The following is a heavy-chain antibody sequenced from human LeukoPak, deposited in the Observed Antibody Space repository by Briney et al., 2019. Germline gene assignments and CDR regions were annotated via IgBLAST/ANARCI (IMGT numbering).Heavy chain of an antibody. CDR3: ARDNSIHERGWWFDP. CDR2: INPRGTST. D-gene: IGHD4-23*01. J-gene: IGHJ5*02. Sequence: ASVKVSCKASGGTFISYAISWVRQAPGQGLEWMGLINPRGTSTIYAEKFQGRIIMTRDMSTTTDYMELSSLKSDDTAVYYCARDNSIHERGWWFDPWGQGTLVTVSS. CDR1: GGTFISYA. V-gene: IGHV1-46*01.